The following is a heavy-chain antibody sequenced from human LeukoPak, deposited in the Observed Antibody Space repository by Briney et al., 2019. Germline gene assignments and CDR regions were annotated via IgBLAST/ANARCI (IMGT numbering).Heavy chain of an antibody. CDR3: ARKVDTAMVAEILFRHYYYYMDV. CDR2: INHSGST. J-gene: IGHJ6*03. Sequence: SETLSLTCAVYGGSFSGYYWSWIRQPPGKGLEWIGEINHSGSTNYNPSLKSRVTISVDTFKNQFSLKLSSVTAADTAVYYRARKVDTAMVAEILFRHYYYYMDVWGKGTTVTVSS. CDR1: GGSFSGYY. V-gene: IGHV4-34*01. D-gene: IGHD5-18*01.